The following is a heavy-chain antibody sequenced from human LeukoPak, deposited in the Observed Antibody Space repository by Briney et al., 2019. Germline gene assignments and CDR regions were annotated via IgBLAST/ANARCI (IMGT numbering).Heavy chain of an antibody. J-gene: IGHJ3*02. Sequence: GESLKISCKGSGYSFTSYWIGWVRQMPGKGLEWMGIIYPGDSDTRYSPSFQGQVTISADKSISTAYLQWSCLKASDSAMYYCATNTMFRGIHAFDIWGQGTMVTVFS. CDR3: ATNTMFRGIHAFDI. D-gene: IGHD3-10*01. V-gene: IGHV5-51*01. CDR1: GYSFTSYW. CDR2: IYPGDSDT.